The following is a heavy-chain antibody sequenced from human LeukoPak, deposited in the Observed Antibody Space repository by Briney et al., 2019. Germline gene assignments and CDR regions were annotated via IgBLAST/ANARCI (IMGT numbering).Heavy chain of an antibody. D-gene: IGHD1-14*01. V-gene: IGHV3-74*01. Sequence: QAGGSLRLSCEASGFTFSTSWMYWVRQAPGKGLEWFSRINGDGSDPSYADFVKVRFTISRDNAKSTLYLEMKNLRAEDTAVYYCARDGTFTGSNNYYYIDVWGKGTTVTISS. CDR3: ARDGTFTGSNNYYYIDV. J-gene: IGHJ6*03. CDR1: GFTFSTSW. CDR2: INGDGSDP.